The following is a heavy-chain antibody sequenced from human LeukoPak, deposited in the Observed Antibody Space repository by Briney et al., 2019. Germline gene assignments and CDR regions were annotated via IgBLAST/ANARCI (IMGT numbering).Heavy chain of an antibody. CDR1: GFTFSSYG. J-gene: IGHJ4*02. CDR2: IRYDGSNK. CDR3: ANIVVPAAKYNLDY. D-gene: IGHD2-2*01. Sequence: GGSLRLSCAASGFTFSSYGMHWVRQAPGKGLEWVAFIRYDGSNKYYADSVKGRFTISRDNSKNTLYLQMNSLRAEDTAVYYCANIVVPAAKYNLDYWGQGTLVTVSS. V-gene: IGHV3-30*02.